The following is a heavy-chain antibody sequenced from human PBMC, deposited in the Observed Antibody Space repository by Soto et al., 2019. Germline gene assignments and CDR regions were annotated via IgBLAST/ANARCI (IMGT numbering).Heavy chain of an antibody. CDR3: AGIFGVPAAADY. D-gene: IGHD3-3*01. Sequence: SETLSLTRAVYGGSFSGYYWSWIRQPPGKGLEWIGEINHSGSTNYNPSLKSRVTISVDTSKNQFSLKLSSVTAADTAVYYCAGIFGVPAAADYWGQGTLVTVSS. J-gene: IGHJ4*02. CDR2: INHSGST. V-gene: IGHV4-34*01. CDR1: GGSFSGYY.